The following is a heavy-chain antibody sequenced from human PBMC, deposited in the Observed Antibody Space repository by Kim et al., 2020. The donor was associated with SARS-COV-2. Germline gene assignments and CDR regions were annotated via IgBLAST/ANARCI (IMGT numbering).Heavy chain of an antibody. Sequence: KHDADSVKGRFTISRDNSKNTLFLQMNSLRAEDTAVYYCAKVGSGDYSSYWGQGTLVTVSS. CDR2: K. V-gene: IGHV3-23*01. J-gene: IGHJ4*02. D-gene: IGHD1-26*01. CDR3: AKVGSGDYSSY.